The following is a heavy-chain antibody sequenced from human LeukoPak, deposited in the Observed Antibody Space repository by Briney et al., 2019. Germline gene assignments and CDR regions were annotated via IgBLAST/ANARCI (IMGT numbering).Heavy chain of an antibody. CDR3: ARGTRGTLGYCSGGSCYSFFY. V-gene: IGHV1-8*01. J-gene: IGHJ4*02. D-gene: IGHD2-15*01. CDR1: GYTFTSYD. CDR2: MNPNSGNT. Sequence: ASVTVSCKASGYTFTSYDINWVRQATGQGLEWMGWMNPNSGNTGYAQKFQARVTMTRNTSISTAYMELSSLRSEDTAVYYCARGTRGTLGYCSGGSCYSFFYWGQGTLVTVSS.